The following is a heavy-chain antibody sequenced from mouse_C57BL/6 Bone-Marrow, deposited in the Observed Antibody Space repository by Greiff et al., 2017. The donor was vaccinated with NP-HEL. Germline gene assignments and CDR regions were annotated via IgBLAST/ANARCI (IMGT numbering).Heavy chain of an antibody. Sequence: QVQLQQSGAELVRPGASVTLSCKASGYTFTDYEMHWVKQTPVHGLEWIGAIDPETGGTAYNQKFKGKAILTADKSSSTAYMELRSLTSEDSAVYYCTRTPVYAMDYWGQGTSVTVSS. CDR2: IDPETGGT. J-gene: IGHJ4*01. CDR1: GYTFTDYE. CDR3: TRTPVYAMDY. V-gene: IGHV1-15*01.